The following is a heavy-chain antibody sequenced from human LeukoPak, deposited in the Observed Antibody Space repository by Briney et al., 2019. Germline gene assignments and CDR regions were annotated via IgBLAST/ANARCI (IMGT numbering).Heavy chain of an antibody. Sequence: GGSLRLSCAASGFTFSSYAMHWVRQAPGKGLEWVAVISYDGSDEYYADSVKGRFTISRDNSKNTLYLQMNSLRAEDTAVYYCARDLSYDSSGYYSNDYWGQGTLVTVSS. CDR1: GFTFSSYA. CDR3: ARDLSYDSSGYYSNDY. CDR2: ISYDGSDE. J-gene: IGHJ4*02. V-gene: IGHV3-30*04. D-gene: IGHD3-22*01.